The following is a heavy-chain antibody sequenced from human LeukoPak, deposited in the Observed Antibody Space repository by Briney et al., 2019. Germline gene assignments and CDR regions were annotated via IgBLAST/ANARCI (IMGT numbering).Heavy chain of an antibody. CDR1: GFTFSSYW. V-gene: IGHV3-74*01. CDR3: TRAIVSFYGLGY. CDR2: INSDGSVT. J-gene: IGHJ4*02. D-gene: IGHD2/OR15-2a*01. Sequence: GGSLRLSCAVSGFTFSSYWMHWVRHAPGKGLLWVSRINSDGSVTTYADSVKGRFTISRDNAKNTLYLQMNSLRAEDTAVYYCTRAIVSFYGLGYWGQGTLVTVSS.